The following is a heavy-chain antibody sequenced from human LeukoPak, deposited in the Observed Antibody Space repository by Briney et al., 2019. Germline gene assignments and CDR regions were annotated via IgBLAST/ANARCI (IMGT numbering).Heavy chain of an antibody. V-gene: IGHV4-34*01. D-gene: IGHD3-10*01. Sequence: PSETLSLTCAVYGGSFSGYYWSWIRQPPGKGLEWIGEINHSGSTNYNPSLKSRVTISVDTSKNQFSLKLSSVTAADTAVYYCARGRIREVVRGVMVFDYWGQGTLVTVPS. J-gene: IGHJ4*02. CDR1: GGSFSGYY. CDR3: ARGRIREVVRGVMVFDY. CDR2: INHSGST.